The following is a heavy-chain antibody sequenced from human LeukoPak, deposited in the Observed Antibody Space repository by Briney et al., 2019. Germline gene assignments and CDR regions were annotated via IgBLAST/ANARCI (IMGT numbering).Heavy chain of an antibody. V-gene: IGHV3-49*03. J-gene: IGHJ3*02. CDR3: TRDVDRDYYDSSAENAFDI. D-gene: IGHD3-22*01. Sequence: GGSLRLSCTASGFTFGDYAMSWFRQAPGKGLEWVGFIRSKAYGGTTEYAASVKGRFTISRDDSKSIAYLQMNSLKTEDTAVYYCTRDVDRDYYDSSAENAFDIWGQGTMVTVSS. CDR1: GFTFGDYA. CDR2: IRSKAYGGTT.